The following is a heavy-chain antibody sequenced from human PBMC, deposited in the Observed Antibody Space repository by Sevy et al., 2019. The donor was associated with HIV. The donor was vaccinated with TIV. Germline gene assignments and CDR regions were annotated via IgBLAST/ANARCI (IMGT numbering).Heavy chain of an antibody. J-gene: IGHJ4*01. CDR1: GFAFSSHA. V-gene: IGHV3-30-3*01. CDR2: ISYEGTET. CDR3: ARDVGYSIKWYPVY. Sequence: GGSLRLSCAASGFAFSSHAMHWVRQAPGKGLEWVAVISYEGTETFYAASVEGRFTISRDNSKNLLSLQINSLRSEDTAGYYCARDVGYSIKWYPVYWGQGTLVTVSS. D-gene: IGHD6-13*01.